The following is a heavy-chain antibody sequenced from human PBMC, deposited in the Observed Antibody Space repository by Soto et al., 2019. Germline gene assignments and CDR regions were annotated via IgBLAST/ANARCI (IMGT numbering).Heavy chain of an antibody. V-gene: IGHV3-66*01. D-gene: IGHD4-17*01. CDR2: IYSGGST. J-gene: IGHJ4*02. CDR3: AREPQLTSVTVFDY. CDR1: GFTVSSNY. Sequence: GGSLRRSCAASGFTVSSNYMSWVRQAPGKGLEWVSVIYSGGSTYYADSVKGRFTISRDNSKNTLYLQMNSLITEDTAVYYCAREPQLTSVTVFDYWGQGTPVNVS.